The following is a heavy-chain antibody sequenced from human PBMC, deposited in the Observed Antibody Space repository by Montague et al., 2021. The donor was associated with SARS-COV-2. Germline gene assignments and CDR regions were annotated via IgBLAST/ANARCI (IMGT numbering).Heavy chain of an antibody. CDR1: SGSFSTYS. V-gene: IGHV4-34*01. Sequence: TLSLTCAVHSGSFSTYSWNWIRQPPGKGLEWIGEIHHGGSTNYNPSLKSRVTISADTSKNQFSLKLTSVAAADTAVYYCARLGDGVVPSPILGVGPYYSYYYMDVWGKGTTVTVSS. CDR3: ARLGDGVVPSPILGVGPYYSYYYMDV. CDR2: IHHGGST. D-gene: IGHD3-10*01. J-gene: IGHJ6*03.